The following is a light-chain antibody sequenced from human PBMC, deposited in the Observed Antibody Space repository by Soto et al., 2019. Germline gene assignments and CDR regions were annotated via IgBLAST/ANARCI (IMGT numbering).Light chain of an antibody. Sequence: EVVTPTSPAPLSLSPWESASLSCRASQNINNNLAWYPQQPCQAHRLLIYGAYTRATGIPATFSGSGCGTEFTLTISSLQSEDLAVYYGQQYNSWPTLTGGGGTKVEIK. CDR1: QNINNN. V-gene: IGKV3-15*01. J-gene: IGKJ4*01. CDR2: GAY. CDR3: QQYNSWPTLT.